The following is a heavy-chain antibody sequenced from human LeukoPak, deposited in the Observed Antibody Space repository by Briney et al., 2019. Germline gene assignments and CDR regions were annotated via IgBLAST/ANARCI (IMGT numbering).Heavy chain of an antibody. V-gene: IGHV3-21*01. CDR1: GFTFSSYS. Sequence: GGSLRLSCAASGFTFSSYSMNWVRQAPGKGLEWVSSISSSSSYIYYADSVKGRFTISRDNAKNSLYLQMNSLRAEDTAVYYCARVSRLTMAFHIWGQGTMVTVSS. D-gene: IGHD1-1*01. CDR3: ARVSRLTMAFHI. CDR2: ISSSSSYI. J-gene: IGHJ3*02.